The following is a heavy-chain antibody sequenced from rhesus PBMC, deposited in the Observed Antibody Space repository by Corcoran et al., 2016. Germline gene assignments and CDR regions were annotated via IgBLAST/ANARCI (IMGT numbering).Heavy chain of an antibody. CDR3: ARARVGSTHDY. J-gene: IGHJ4*01. Sequence: QLQLQESGPGLVKPSETLSVTCAVSGGSISSSYWSWIRQAPGKGLEWIGDIYGSGSSTNYNPSLKSRVTLSVDTSKNQLSLKLSSVTAADTAVYYCARARVGSTHDYWGQGVLVTVSP. V-gene: IGHV4-169*01. CDR1: GGSISSSY. CDR2: IYGSGSST. D-gene: IGHD1-44*01.